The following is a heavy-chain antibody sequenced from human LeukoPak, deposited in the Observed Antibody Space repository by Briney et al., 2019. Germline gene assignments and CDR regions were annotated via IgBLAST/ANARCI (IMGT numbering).Heavy chain of an antibody. CDR1: GFTFSIYA. CDR3: ARETFYYYDSSGYFDY. Sequence: GGSLRLSCAASGFTFSIYAMHWVRQAPGKGLEWVAVISYDGSNKYYADSVEGRFTISRDNSKNTLYLQMNSLRAEDTAVYYCARETFYYYDSSGYFDYWGQGTLVTVSS. J-gene: IGHJ4*02. V-gene: IGHV3-30*04. CDR2: ISYDGSNK. D-gene: IGHD3-22*01.